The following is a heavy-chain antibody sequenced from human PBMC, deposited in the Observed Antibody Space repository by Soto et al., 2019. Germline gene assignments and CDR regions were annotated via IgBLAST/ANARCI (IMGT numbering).Heavy chain of an antibody. CDR2: MSYDGSNE. CDR3: AKDGSHNFDC. CDR1: GFTFSHYA. Sequence: QVQLVESGGGVVQPGRSLRLSCAASGFTFSHYAMHWVRQAPGKGLEWVALMSYDGSNEYYADSVKGRFTISRDNSKNTLYLQMNSLRAEDTAVNYCAKDGSHNFDCWGQGTLVAVSS. D-gene: IGHD1-26*01. V-gene: IGHV3-30*18. J-gene: IGHJ4*02.